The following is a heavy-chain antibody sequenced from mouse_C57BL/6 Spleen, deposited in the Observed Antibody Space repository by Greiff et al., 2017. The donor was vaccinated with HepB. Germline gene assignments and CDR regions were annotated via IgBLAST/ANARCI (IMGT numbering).Heavy chain of an antibody. V-gene: IGHV5-6*02. Sequence: DVKLVESGGDLVKPGGSLKLSCAASGFTFSSYGMSWVRQTPDKRLEWVATISSGGSYTYYPDSVKGRFTISRDNAKNTLYLQMSSLKSEDTAMYYCARDDSNGYYFDCWGKGTTLTVSS. CDR1: GFTFSSYG. CDR2: ISSGGSYT. J-gene: IGHJ2*01. D-gene: IGHD2-5*01. CDR3: ARDDSNGYYFDC.